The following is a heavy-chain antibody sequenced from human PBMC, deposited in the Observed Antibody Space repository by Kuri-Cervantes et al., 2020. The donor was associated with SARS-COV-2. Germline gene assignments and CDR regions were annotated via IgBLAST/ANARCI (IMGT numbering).Heavy chain of an antibody. CDR3: ARAGRWELLLGRLAYFDY. V-gene: IGHV3-30-3*01. D-gene: IGHD1-26*01. Sequence: LSLTCAASGFTFSSYAMHWVRQAPGKGLEWVAVISYDGSNKNYADSVKGRFTISRDNAKNSLYLQMNSLRAEDTAVYYCARAGRWELLLGRLAYFDYWGQGTLVTVSS. CDR1: GFTFSSYA. CDR2: ISYDGSNK. J-gene: IGHJ4*02.